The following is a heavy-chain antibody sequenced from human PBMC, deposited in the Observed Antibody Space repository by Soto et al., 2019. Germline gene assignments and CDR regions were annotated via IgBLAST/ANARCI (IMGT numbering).Heavy chain of an antibody. J-gene: IGHJ6*03. CDR3: ARQASSSPPPYYMDV. V-gene: IGHV4-34*01. CDR1: GGSFSGYY. D-gene: IGHD6-6*01. Sequence: QVQLQQWGAGLLKPSETLSLTCAVYGGSFSGYYWGWIRQPPGKGLGWMGEINHSGSTNYNPSLKSRVTISVDTSKNQSSLKLSSVTAADTAVYYCARQASSSPPPYYMDVWGKGTTVTVSS. CDR2: INHSGST.